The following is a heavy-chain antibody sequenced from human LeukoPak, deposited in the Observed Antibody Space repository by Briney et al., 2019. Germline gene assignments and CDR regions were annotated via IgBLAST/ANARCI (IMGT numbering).Heavy chain of an antibody. CDR3: ARIGDGYSYGASHNLFDY. Sequence: ASVKVSCKASGYTFTGYYMHWVRQAPGQGLEWMGWINPNSGGTNYAQKFQGRVTMTRDTSTSTVYMELSSLRSEDTAVYYCARIGDGYSYGASHNLFDYWGQGTLVTVSS. V-gene: IGHV1-2*02. CDR2: INPNSGGT. J-gene: IGHJ4*02. D-gene: IGHD5-18*01. CDR1: GYTFTGYY.